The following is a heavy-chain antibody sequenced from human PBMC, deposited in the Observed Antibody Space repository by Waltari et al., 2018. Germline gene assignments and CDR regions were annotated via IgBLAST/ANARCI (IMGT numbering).Heavy chain of an antibody. CDR1: GGTFSSYA. Sequence: QVQLVQSGAEVKKPGSSVKVSCKASGGTFSSYAISWVRQAPGQGLEWMGGISPIFGTANYAQKFQGRVTITADKSTSTAYMELSSLRSEDTAVYYCARDNMVEMATIWAGDAFDIWGQGTMVTVSS. V-gene: IGHV1-69*14. J-gene: IGHJ3*02. CDR2: ISPIFGTA. D-gene: IGHD5-12*01. CDR3: ARDNMVEMATIWAGDAFDI.